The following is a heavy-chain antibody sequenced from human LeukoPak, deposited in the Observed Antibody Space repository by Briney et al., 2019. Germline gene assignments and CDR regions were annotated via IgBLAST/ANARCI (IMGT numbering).Heavy chain of an antibody. Sequence: PGGSLRLSCAASGFTVSSNYMSWVRQAPGKGLEWVSVIYSGGSTYYADSVKGRFVISRDNAKNSLYLQMNSLRDEDTAVYHCARGQYASGNYPYWGQGTLVTVSS. CDR2: IYSGGST. CDR3: ARGQYASGNYPY. J-gene: IGHJ4*02. CDR1: GFTVSSNY. V-gene: IGHV3-53*01. D-gene: IGHD3-10*01.